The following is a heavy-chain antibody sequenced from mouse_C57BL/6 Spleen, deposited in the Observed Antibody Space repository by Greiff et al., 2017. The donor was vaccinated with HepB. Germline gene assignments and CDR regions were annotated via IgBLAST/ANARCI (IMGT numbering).Heavy chain of an antibody. CDR2: IDPSDSYT. Sequence: QVQLQQSGAELVKPGASVKLSCKASGYTFTSYWMQWVKQRPGQGLEWIGEIDPSDSYTNYNQKFKGKATLTVDTSSSTAYMQLSSLTSEDSAVYYCARSGTVVPYWGQGTLVTVSA. CDR1: GYTFTSYW. V-gene: IGHV1-50*01. D-gene: IGHD1-1*01. J-gene: IGHJ3*01. CDR3: ARSGTVVPY.